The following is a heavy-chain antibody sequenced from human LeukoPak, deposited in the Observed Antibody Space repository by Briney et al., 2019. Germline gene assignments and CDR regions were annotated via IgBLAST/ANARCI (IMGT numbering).Heavy chain of an antibody. CDR1: GFTFDDYA. V-gene: IGHV3-9*01. CDR2: INWNSGSN. D-gene: IGHD3-10*01. J-gene: IGHJ3*02. CDR3: AKDPGRGFGAFDI. Sequence: GGSLRLSCAASGFTFDDYAMHWVRQSPGKGLECVSSINWNSGSNAYADSVRGRFTISRDNAKNSLYLQMNSLRAEDTALYYCAKDPGRGFGAFDIWGQGTMVTVSS.